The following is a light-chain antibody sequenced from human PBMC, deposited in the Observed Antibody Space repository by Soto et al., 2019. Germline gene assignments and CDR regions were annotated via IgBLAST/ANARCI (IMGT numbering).Light chain of an antibody. CDR2: AAS. CDR1: QGISNY. Sequence: DIQMTQSPSSLSASVGDRVTITCRASQGISNYLAWYQQKPGKVPKLLIYAASTLQSGVPSRFSGSGSGTDFTITISSLQPEDVATYYCQKYNSAQWTFGQGTKVEIK. V-gene: IGKV1-27*01. J-gene: IGKJ1*01. CDR3: QKYNSAQWT.